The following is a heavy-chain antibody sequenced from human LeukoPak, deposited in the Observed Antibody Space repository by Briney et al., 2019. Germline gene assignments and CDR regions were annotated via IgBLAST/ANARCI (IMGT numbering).Heavy chain of an antibody. CDR1: GGSFSGYY. CDR3: ARVPWPDIVVVPAAKDGMDV. Sequence: NPSETLSLTCTVYGGSFSGYYWSWIRQPPGKGLEWIGEINHSGCTNYNPSLKSRVTISVDTSKNQFSLKLSFVTAADTAVYYCARVPWPDIVVVPAAKDGMDVWGQGTTVTVSS. D-gene: IGHD2-2*01. CDR2: INHSGCT. J-gene: IGHJ6*02. V-gene: IGHV4-34*01.